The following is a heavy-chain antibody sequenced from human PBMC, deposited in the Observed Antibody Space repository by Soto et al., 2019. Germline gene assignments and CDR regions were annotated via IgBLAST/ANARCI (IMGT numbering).Heavy chain of an antibody. V-gene: IGHV3-30*18. CDR3: AKDLYYYDSSGYYYYYYGMYV. J-gene: IGHJ6*02. D-gene: IGHD3-22*01. CDR1: GFTFSSYG. CDR2: ISYDGSNK. Sequence: QVQLVESGGGVVQPGRSLRLSCAASGFTFSSYGMHWVRQAPGKGLEWVAVISYDGSNKYYADSVKGRFTISRDNSKNTLYLQMNSLRAEDTAVYYCAKDLYYYDSSGYYYYYYGMYVWGQGTTVTVSS.